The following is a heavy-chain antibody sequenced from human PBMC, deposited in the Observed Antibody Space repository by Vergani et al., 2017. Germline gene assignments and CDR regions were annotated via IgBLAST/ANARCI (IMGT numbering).Heavy chain of an antibody. CDR1: GGSISSSSYY. D-gene: IGHD6-19*01. V-gene: IGHV4-39*01. CDR3: ARHDSGWYTDYYYGMDV. Sequence: QLQLQESGPGLVKPSETLSLTCTVSGGSISSSSYYWGWIRQPPGKGLEWIGSIYYSGSTYYNPSLKSRVTISVDTSKNQFSLKLSSVTAADTAVYYCARHDSGWYTDYYYGMDVWGQGP. CDR2: IYYSGST. J-gene: IGHJ6*02.